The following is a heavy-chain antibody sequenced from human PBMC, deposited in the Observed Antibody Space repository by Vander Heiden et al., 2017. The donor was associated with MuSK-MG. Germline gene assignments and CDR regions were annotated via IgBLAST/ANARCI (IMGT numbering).Heavy chain of an antibody. Sequence: EVQLVESGGGLVQPGGSLRLSCAASGFTFSSHWMSWVPQAPGKGLEWVANIKQDGSEKYYVDSVKGRFTISRDNAKNSLYLQMNSLRAEDTAVYYCASTPGRGSWYYYYYYGMDVWGQGTTVTVSS. CDR1: GFTFSSHW. D-gene: IGHD6-13*01. V-gene: IGHV3-7*01. CDR3: ASTPGRGSWYYYYYYGMDV. CDR2: IKQDGSEK. J-gene: IGHJ6*02.